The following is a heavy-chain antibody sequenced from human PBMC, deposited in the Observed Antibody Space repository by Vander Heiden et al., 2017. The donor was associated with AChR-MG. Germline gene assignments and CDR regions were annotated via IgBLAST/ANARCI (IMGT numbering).Heavy chain of an antibody. CDR3: ATPLAARSPPNF. V-gene: IGHV1-24*01. CDR2: FDPEDVET. D-gene: IGHD2-15*01. Sequence: QVQMVQSGAEVKKPGASVKVSCKVSGFTLSEVSIHWVRQAPGKGLEWMGGFDPEDVETIYAQKFQGRVTMTEDTSTDTAYMELSSLRSEDTAVYYCATPLAARSPPNFWGQGTLVTVSS. CDR1: GFTLSEVS. J-gene: IGHJ4*02.